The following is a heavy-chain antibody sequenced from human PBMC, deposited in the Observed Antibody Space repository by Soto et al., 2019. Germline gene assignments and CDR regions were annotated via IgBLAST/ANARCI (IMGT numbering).Heavy chain of an antibody. J-gene: IGHJ4*02. D-gene: IGHD4-17*01. CDR3: AGAAVTTYLAFDY. CDR2: IYYSGST. CDR1: GGSISSGGYY. Sequence: PSETLSLTCTVSGGSISSGGYYWSWIRQHPGKGLEWIGYIYYSGSTYYNPSLRSRVTISVDTSKNQFSLKLSSVTAADTAVYYCAGAAVTTYLAFDYWGQGTLVTVSS. V-gene: IGHV4-31*03.